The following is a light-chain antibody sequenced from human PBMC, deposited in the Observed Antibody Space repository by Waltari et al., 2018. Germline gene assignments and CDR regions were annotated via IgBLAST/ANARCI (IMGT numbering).Light chain of an antibody. CDR1: QSVSDN. V-gene: IGKV3-15*01. Sequence: EIVMTQSPATLSVSPGERATLSCRASQSVSDNLAWYQPKPGQAPRLLIYGASTRATGIPARFSGRGSGTEFTLTISSVQSEDFAIYSCQQYHNWPPMSTFGQGTKLEIK. CDR3: QQYHNWPPMST. CDR2: GAS. J-gene: IGKJ2*01.